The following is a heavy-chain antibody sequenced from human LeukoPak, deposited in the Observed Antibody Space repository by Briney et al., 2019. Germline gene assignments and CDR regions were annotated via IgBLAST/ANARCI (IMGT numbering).Heavy chain of an antibody. Sequence: GASVKVSCKASGYTFTSYGISWVRQAPGQGLEWMGWISAYNGNTNYAQKLQGRVTMTTDTSTSTAHMELRSLRSDDTAVYYCARELNSGYYGGILDYWGQGTLVTVSS. CDR1: GYTFTSYG. D-gene: IGHD3-22*01. CDR3: ARELNSGYYGGILDY. CDR2: ISAYNGNT. V-gene: IGHV1-18*01. J-gene: IGHJ4*02.